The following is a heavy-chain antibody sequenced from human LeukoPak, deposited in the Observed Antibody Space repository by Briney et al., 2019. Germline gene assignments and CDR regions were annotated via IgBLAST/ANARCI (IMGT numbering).Heavy chain of an antibody. V-gene: IGHV3-30*18. J-gene: IGHJ4*02. D-gene: IGHD3-16*01. CDR1: GFTFSNYG. Sequence: GRSLRLSCVASGFTFSNYGMHWVRQAPGKGLEWGAVISYDGSNKYYADTVKGRFTISRDNSKNTLYLQMNSLRAEDTAVYYCTKGVLGGTQSVSAGLDSWGQGTLVTASS. CDR2: ISYDGSNK. CDR3: TKGVLGGTQSVSAGLDS.